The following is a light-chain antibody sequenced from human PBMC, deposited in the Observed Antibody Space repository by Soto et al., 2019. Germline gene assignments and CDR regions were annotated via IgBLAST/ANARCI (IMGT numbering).Light chain of an antibody. Sequence: QSVLTQPASVSGAPGQRVTISCTGSISNIGAGYDVHWYQQLPGTAPRLLISDNNNRPSGVADRFSASRSGTSASLAISGLKAEDEAEYVCQSSESRLSPAHVVFGGGTKLTVL. CDR3: QSSESRLSPAHVV. CDR2: DNN. V-gene: IGLV1-40*01. CDR1: ISNIGAGYD. J-gene: IGLJ2*01.